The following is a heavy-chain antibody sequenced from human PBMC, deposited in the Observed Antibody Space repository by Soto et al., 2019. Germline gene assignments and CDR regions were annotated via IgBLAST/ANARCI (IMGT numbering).Heavy chain of an antibody. D-gene: IGHD3-16*01. V-gene: IGHV1-2*02. Sequence: QVQLVQSGAEVKKPGASVKVSCKASGYSFTAYYLHWVRQAPGQGLEWMGWINPNSGGTNYAQKFQDRVTMTRDTSISTAYMELTRPSSDDTAVYYCAVGEKWNNLFDYWGQGTLVTVSS. J-gene: IGHJ4*02. CDR3: AVGEKWNNLFDY. CDR2: INPNSGGT. CDR1: GYSFTAYY.